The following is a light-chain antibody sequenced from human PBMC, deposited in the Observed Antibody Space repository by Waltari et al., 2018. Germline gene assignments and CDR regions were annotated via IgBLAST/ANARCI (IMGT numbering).Light chain of an antibody. CDR1: QTISSA. J-gene: IGKJ1*01. CDR2: HSS. CDR3: QQSYDTLWS. Sequence: DIEMTQSPSSLSASIGDTVSMTCRASQTISSALNWYQQKPGKAPKLLVDHSSTLQNGVPSRFSRRGSGTNFALIINDLQPEDFGTYYCQQSYDTLWSFGPGTTVDIK. V-gene: IGKV1-39*01.